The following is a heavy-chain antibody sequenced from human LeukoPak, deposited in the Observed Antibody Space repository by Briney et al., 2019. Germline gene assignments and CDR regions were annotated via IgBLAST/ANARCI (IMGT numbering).Heavy chain of an antibody. CDR2: INHSGST. CDR1: GGSFSGYY. Sequence: SETLSLTCAVYGGSFSGYYWSWIRQPPGKGLEWIGEINHSGSTNYNPSLKSRVTISVDTSKNQFSLKLSSVTAADTAAYYCARDKDILTGLYYYGMDVWGQGTTVTVSS. V-gene: IGHV4-34*01. D-gene: IGHD3-9*01. CDR3: ARDKDILTGLYYYGMDV. J-gene: IGHJ6*02.